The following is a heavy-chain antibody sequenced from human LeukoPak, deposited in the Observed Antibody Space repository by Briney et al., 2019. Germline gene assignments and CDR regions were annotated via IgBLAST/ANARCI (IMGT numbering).Heavy chain of an antibody. CDR2: INPNSGGT. Sequence: ASVKVSCKASGYTFTSYAMNWVRQAPGQGLEWMGRINPNSGGTNYAQKFQGRVTMTRDTSISTAYMELSRLRSDDTAVYYCARESSSYPFDYWGQGTLVTVSS. D-gene: IGHD6-13*01. CDR3: ARESSSYPFDY. V-gene: IGHV1-2*06. CDR1: GYTFTSYA. J-gene: IGHJ4*02.